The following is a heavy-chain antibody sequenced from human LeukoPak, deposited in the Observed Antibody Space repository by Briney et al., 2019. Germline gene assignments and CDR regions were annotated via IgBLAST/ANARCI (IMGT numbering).Heavy chain of an antibody. CDR2: INHSGST. Sequence: SETLSLTCAVYGGSFSDYYWSWIRQPPGKGLEWIGEINHSGSTNYNPSLKSRVTISVDTSKNQFSLKLSSVTAADTAVYYCARGPFYSNYLPFDYWGQGTLVTVSS. J-gene: IGHJ4*02. V-gene: IGHV4-34*01. CDR3: ARGPFYSNYLPFDY. D-gene: IGHD4-11*01. CDR1: GGSFSDYY.